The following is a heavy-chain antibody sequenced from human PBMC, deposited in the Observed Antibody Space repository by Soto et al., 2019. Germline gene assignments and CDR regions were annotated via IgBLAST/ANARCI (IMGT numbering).Heavy chain of an antibody. CDR1: GFTFSTYA. CDR3: AKDPSTSGPFDY. Sequence: GGSLRLSCAASGFTFSTYAMSWVRQAPGKGLEWVSTISGSGGSTYYADSVKGRFTISRDKSKNTLYLQMNSLRGEDTAVYYCAKDPSTSGPFDYWGQGILVTVSS. D-gene: IGHD6-19*01. CDR2: ISGSGGST. J-gene: IGHJ4*02. V-gene: IGHV3-23*01.